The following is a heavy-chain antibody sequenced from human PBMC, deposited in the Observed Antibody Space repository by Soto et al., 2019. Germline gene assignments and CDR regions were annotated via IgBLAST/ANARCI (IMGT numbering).Heavy chain of an antibody. Sequence: LRLSCAASGFTFSNYAMNWVRQAPGKGLEWVSGISGSGGSSYYADSVKGRFTISRDNSKNTLYLQMNSLRAQDTAVYYCAKDIYGVTTLYYMDVWGQGTTVTVSS. J-gene: IGHJ6*03. V-gene: IGHV3-23*01. CDR1: GFTFSNYA. CDR3: AKDIYGVTTLYYMDV. D-gene: IGHD2-8*01. CDR2: ISGSGGSS.